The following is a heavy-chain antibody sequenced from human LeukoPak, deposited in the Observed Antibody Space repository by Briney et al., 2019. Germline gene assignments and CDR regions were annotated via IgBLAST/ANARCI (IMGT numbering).Heavy chain of an antibody. Sequence: GGSLRLSCAASGFTFSSYGMHWVRQAPGKGLEWVAVISYDGSNKYYADSVKGRFTISRDNSKNTLYLQMNSLRAEDTAVYYCAKDGNIVLMVYAIYFDYWGQGTLVTVSS. CDR1: GFTFSSYG. V-gene: IGHV3-30*18. J-gene: IGHJ4*02. CDR3: AKDGNIVLMVYAIYFDY. CDR2: ISYDGSNK. D-gene: IGHD2-8*01.